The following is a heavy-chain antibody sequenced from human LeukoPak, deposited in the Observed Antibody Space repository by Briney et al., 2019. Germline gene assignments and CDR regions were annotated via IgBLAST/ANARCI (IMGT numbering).Heavy chain of an antibody. V-gene: IGHV4-59*01. CDR2: IYYSGST. CDR1: GGSISSYY. D-gene: IGHD3-10*01. J-gene: IGHJ5*02. CDR3: ARGEDYYGSGSYLFGWSDP. Sequence: SETLSLTCTVSGGSISSYYWSWIRQPPGKGLEWIGYIYYSGSTNYNPSLKSRVTISVDTSRNQFSLKLSSVTAADTAVYYCARGEDYYGSGSYLFGWSDPWGQGTLVTVSS.